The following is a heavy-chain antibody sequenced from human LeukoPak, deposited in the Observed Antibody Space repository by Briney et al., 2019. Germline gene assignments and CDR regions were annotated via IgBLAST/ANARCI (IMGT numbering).Heavy chain of an antibody. Sequence: GGSLRLSCAASGFTFDDYTMHWVRQAPGKGLEWVSLISWDGGSTYYADSVKGRFTISRDNSKNTLYLQMNSLRAEDTAVYYCARVRYCSSTSCYGRITGTTEFDYWGQGTLVTVSS. CDR1: GFTFDDYT. CDR3: ARVRYCSSTSCYGRITGTTEFDY. CDR2: ISWDGGST. D-gene: IGHD2-2*01. J-gene: IGHJ4*02. V-gene: IGHV3-43*01.